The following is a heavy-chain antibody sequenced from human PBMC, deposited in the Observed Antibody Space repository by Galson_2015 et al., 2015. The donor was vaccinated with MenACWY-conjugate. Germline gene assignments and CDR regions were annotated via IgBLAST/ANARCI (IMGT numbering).Heavy chain of an antibody. CDR1: GFTFSNFW. V-gene: IGHV3-7*01. Sequence: SLRLSCAASGFTFSNFWMSWVRQAPGKELEWVASIKQDGSEKYLVDSVKGRFTISRDNAENSLFLQMNSLRAEDTAVYYCARERWVWGEFFDQWGQGTLVTVSS. CDR2: IKQDGSEK. CDR3: ARERWVWGEFFDQ. D-gene: IGHD3-10*01. J-gene: IGHJ4*02.